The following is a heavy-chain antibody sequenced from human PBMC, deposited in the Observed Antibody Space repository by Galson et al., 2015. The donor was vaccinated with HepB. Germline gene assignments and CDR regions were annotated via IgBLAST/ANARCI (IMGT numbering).Heavy chain of an antibody. J-gene: IGHJ4*02. V-gene: IGHV3-30*18. Sequence: SLRLSCAASGFTFSSYGMHWVRQAPGKGLEWVAVISYDGSNKYYADSVKGRFTISRDNSKNTLYLQMNSLRAEDTAVYYCAKNYDFWSGYKDYWGQGTLVTVSS. CDR2: ISYDGSNK. CDR3: AKNYDFWSGYKDY. D-gene: IGHD3-3*01. CDR1: GFTFSSYG.